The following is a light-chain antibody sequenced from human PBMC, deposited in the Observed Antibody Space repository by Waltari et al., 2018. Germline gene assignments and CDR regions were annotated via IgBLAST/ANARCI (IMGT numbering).Light chain of an antibody. J-gene: IGKJ2*01. CDR3: MQGIRWPYT. CDR2: WVF. Sequence: EVVMTQSPVSLSVTLGQAASISCKSSQSLVPVDGNTYLNWFHQRSGQSPRRLIYWVFNRDSGVPDRFSGSGSGTDFTLRISRVEAEDVGVYYCMQGIRWPYTFGQGTQLDIK. CDR1: QSLVPVDGNTY. V-gene: IGKV2-30*02.